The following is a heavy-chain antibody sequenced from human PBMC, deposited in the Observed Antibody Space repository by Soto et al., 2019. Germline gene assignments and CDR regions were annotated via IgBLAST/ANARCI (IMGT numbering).Heavy chain of an antibody. V-gene: IGHV3-21*01. Sequence: GGSLRLSCAASGFTFSSYSMNWVRQAPGKGLEWVSSISSGSSYIYYADSVKGRFTISRDNAKNSLYLQMNGLRAEDTAVYYCARAPDYDYIWGSYPGFDYWGQGTLVTVSS. CDR2: ISSGSSYI. CDR1: GFTFSSYS. J-gene: IGHJ4*02. D-gene: IGHD3-16*02. CDR3: ARAPDYDYIWGSYPGFDY.